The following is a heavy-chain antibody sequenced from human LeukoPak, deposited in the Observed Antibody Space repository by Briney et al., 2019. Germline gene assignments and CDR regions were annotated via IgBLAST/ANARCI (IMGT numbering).Heavy chain of an antibody. CDR2: INPSAGTT. CDR1: GYSFTNYF. J-gene: IGHJ4*02. D-gene: IGHD3-22*01. CDR3: AREPDYFDRTGYLSY. V-gene: IGHV1-46*04. Sequence: ASVKVSCKTSGYSFTNYFIHWVRQAPGQGPEWMGIINPSAGTTTYAQKLQGRVTMTRDTSTATVYMDLSSLRSEDTAVYYCAREPDYFDRTGYLSYRGQGTPVTVSS.